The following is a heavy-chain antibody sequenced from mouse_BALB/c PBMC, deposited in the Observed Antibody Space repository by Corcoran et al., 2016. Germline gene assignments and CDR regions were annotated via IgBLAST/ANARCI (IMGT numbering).Heavy chain of an antibody. V-gene: IGHV9-1*02. CDR2: INTYTGEP. D-gene: IGHD2-4*01. J-gene: IGHJ2*01. CDR1: GYTFTNYG. CDR3: ARRYDYDVDPYFDC. Sequence: QIQLVQSGPELKKPGETVKISCKASGYTFTNYGMNWVKQAPGKGLKWMGWINTYTGEPTYADDFKGRFAFSLETSASTAYLQINNLKNEDMATYFCARRYDYDVDPYFDCWGQGTTLTVSS.